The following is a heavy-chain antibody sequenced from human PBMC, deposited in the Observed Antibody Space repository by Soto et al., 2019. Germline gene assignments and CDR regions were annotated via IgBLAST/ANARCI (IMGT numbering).Heavy chain of an antibody. CDR1: GFTFSSYA. D-gene: IGHD3-10*01. V-gene: IGHV3-23*01. CDR2: ISGSGGST. Sequence: PGGSLRLSCAASGFTFSSYAMSWVRQAPGKGLEWVSAISGSGGSTYYADSVKGRFTISRDNSKNTLYLQMNSLRAEDTAVYYCAKFGTISGSYTAYYYYYYMDVWGKGTTVTVSS. J-gene: IGHJ6*03. CDR3: AKFGTISGSYTAYYYYYYMDV.